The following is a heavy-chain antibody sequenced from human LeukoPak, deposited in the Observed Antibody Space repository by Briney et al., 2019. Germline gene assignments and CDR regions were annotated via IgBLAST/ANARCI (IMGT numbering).Heavy chain of an antibody. D-gene: IGHD3-22*01. V-gene: IGHV1-69*06. Sequence: ASVKVSCKASGGTFSSYAISWVRQAPGQGLEWMGGIIPIFGTANYAQKFQGRVTITADKSTSTAYMELSSLRSEDTAVYYCARTYYYDSSGDGDYWGQGTLVTVSS. CDR1: GGTFSSYA. J-gene: IGHJ4*02. CDR3: ARTYYYDSSGDGDY. CDR2: IIPIFGTA.